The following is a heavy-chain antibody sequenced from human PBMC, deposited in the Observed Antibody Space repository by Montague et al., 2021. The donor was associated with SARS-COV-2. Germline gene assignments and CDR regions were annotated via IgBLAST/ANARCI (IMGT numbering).Heavy chain of an antibody. D-gene: IGHD2-15*01. CDR1: GVSIGSNNW. J-gene: IGHJ5*02. CDR3: ARGLGCSGGRCYGDWLDP. V-gene: IGHV4-4*02. CDR2: IYHSGST. Sequence: SETLSLTCAVSGVSIGSNNWWSWVRQPPGKGLEWIGVIYHSGSTYYNPSLRSLVTLSVDKSKNRFSLKMSSVTAAATAVFYCARGLGCSGGRCYGDWLDPWGQGTLVTVSS.